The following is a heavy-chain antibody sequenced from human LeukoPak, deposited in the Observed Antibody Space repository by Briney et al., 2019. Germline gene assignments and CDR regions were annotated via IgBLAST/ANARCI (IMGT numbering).Heavy chain of an antibody. V-gene: IGHV1-18*01. CDR2: ISPYDGNT. CDR3: ARAGSGSGWYFDY. Sequence: ASVKVSCKASGYAFTSVGITWVRRAPGQGLEWMGWISPYDGNTRYAQKFQGRVAMTTDTSTTTAYMELRGLRFNDTAVYYCARAGSGSGWYFDYWGQGTLVTVSS. J-gene: IGHJ4*02. D-gene: IGHD6-19*01. CDR1: GYAFTSVG.